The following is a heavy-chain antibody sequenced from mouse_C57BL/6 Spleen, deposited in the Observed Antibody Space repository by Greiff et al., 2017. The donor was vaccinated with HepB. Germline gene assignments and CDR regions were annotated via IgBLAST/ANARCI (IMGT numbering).Heavy chain of an antibody. D-gene: IGHD2-4*01. CDR3: ERRIYDYDEGGAMDY. J-gene: IGHJ4*01. V-gene: IGHV1-26*01. CDR1: GYTFTDYY. Sequence: VQLQQSGPELVKPGASVKISCKASGYTFTDYYMNWVKQSHGKSLEWIGDINPDNGGTSYNQKFKDKATLTVDKSSSTAYMEIRSLTSEDSAVYYCERRIYDYDEGGAMDYWGQGTSVTVSS. CDR2: INPDNGGT.